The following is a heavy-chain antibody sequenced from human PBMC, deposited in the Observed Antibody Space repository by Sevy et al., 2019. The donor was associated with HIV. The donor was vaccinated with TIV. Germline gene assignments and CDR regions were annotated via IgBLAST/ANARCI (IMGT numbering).Heavy chain of an antibody. V-gene: IGHV3-30*04. CDR3: ALERLSSDVAEYFQN. D-gene: IGHD1-1*01. J-gene: IGHJ1*01. CDR2: ISFDANNK. Sequence: GGSLRLSCAASGFTFSRYSMHWVRQAPGKGLEWVATISFDANNKHYADSVKGRFTISRDNFQDSLFLQMNSLRPEDTAVYYCALERLSSDVAEYFQNWGQGTLVTVSS. CDR1: GFTFSRYS.